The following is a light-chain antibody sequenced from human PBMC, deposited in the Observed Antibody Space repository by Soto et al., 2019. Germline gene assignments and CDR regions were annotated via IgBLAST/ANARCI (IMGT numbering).Light chain of an antibody. J-gene: IGKJ4*01. CDR3: MQALETPLT. V-gene: IGKV2-28*01. CDR1: QSLPHDNGFNF. Sequence: DIVMTQSPLFLSVTPGEPASISCRSSQSLPHDNGFNFLNWYLQKPGQSPQLLISLGSSRASGVPDRFSGSASGRDFTLLISRVEAEDVGVFYCMQALETPLTFGGGTKVEIK. CDR2: LGS.